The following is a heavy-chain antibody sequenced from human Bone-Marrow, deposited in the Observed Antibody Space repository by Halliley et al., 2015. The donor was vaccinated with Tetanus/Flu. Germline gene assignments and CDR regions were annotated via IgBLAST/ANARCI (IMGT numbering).Heavy chain of an antibody. Sequence: SLRLSCAVSGFNFDDYAMHWVRQRPGKGLEWVSGITWNSGAISYADSVKGRFTISRDKNSVSLQMDSLRPEDTALYYCAKAQGWRGPMYHINCDSWGQGTLVTVSS. V-gene: IGHV3-9*01. D-gene: IGHD3-10*02. J-gene: IGHJ4*02. CDR3: AKAQGWRGPMYHINCDS. CDR2: ITWNSGAI. CDR1: GFNFDDYA.